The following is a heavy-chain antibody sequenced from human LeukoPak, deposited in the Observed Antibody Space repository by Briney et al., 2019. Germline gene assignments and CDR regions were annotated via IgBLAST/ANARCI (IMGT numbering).Heavy chain of an antibody. J-gene: IGHJ3*02. Sequence: SETLSLTCTVSGGSISSYYWSWIRQPPGKGLEWIGYIYYSGSTNYNPSLKSRVTISVDTSKNQFSLKLSSVTAADTAVYYCASQLGRGDAFDIWGQGTMVTVSS. CDR3: ASQLGRGDAFDI. CDR1: GGSISSYY. CDR2: IYYSGST. D-gene: IGHD7-27*01. V-gene: IGHV4-59*08.